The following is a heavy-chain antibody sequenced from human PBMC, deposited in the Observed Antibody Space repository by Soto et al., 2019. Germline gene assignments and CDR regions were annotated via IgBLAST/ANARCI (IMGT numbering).Heavy chain of an antibody. CDR2: ISYDGGDK. CDR1: GFTISSYT. D-gene: IGHD3-22*01. CDR3: AREYSSAVVAPGY. J-gene: IGHJ4*02. Sequence: QVQLVESGGGVVQPGRSLRLSCAASGFTISSYTMHWVRQTPGKGLEWVAHISYDGGDKYYADSVKGRFTISRDNSKNTLYLQMNSLRAEDTSVYYCAREYSSAVVAPGYWGQGILVTVSS. V-gene: IGHV3-30-3*01.